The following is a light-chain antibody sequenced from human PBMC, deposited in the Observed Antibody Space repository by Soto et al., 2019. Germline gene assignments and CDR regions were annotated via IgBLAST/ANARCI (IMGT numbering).Light chain of an antibody. CDR3: QQYDTYSMT. CDR1: QSISTW. J-gene: IGKJ1*01. CDR2: DAS. V-gene: IGKV1-5*01. Sequence: DIQMTQSPSTLSASVGDTVTITCRASQSISTWLAWYQQKPGKAPKLLIYDASTLESGVPSSFSGSGSGTEFTLTITSLEPDDFATYYCQQYDTYSMTFGQGTTVEI.